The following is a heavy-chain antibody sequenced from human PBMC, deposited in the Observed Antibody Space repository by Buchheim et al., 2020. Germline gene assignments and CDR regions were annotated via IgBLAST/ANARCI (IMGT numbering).Heavy chain of an antibody. V-gene: IGHV3-30-3*01. CDR1: GFTFSSYA. D-gene: IGHD6-6*01. CDR3: ARDGYSSSTGFDY. CDR2: ISYDGSNK. Sequence: QVQLVESGGGVVQPGRSLRLSCAASGFTFSSYAMHWVRQAPGKGLEWVAVISYDGSNKYYADSVKGRFTISRANSKNTLYLQMNSLRAEDTAVYYCARDGYSSSTGFDYWGQGTL. J-gene: IGHJ4*02.